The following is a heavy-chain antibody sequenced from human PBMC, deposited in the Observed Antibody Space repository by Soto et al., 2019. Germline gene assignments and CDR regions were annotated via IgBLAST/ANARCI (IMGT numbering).Heavy chain of an antibody. CDR2: ISAYNGNT. CDR3: ARDEAMAQFDY. D-gene: IGHD5-18*01. CDR1: GYTFTSYG. J-gene: IGHJ4*02. Sequence: QVQLVQSGAEVKKPGASVKVSCKASGYTFTSYGISWVRQAPGQGLEWMGWISAYNGNTKYAQKLQGRVTMTTDTSPSTAYMELRSVRSDDTGVYYCARDEAMAQFDYGGQGTLVTVSS. V-gene: IGHV1-18*01.